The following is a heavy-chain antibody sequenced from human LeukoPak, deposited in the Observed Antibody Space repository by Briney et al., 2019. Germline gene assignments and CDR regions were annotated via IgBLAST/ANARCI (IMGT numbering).Heavy chain of an antibody. D-gene: IGHD6-13*01. V-gene: IGHV3-30*18. CDR1: GFTFSSYG. CDR2: ISYDGSNK. CDR3: AKASRGYSSSWYVDYFDY. J-gene: IGHJ4*02. Sequence: GGSLRLSCAASGFTFSSYGMHWVRQAPGKGLEWVAVISYDGSNKYYADSVKGRFTISRDNSKNTLYLQMNSLRAEDTAVYYCAKASRGYSSSWYVDYFDYWGQGTLVTVSS.